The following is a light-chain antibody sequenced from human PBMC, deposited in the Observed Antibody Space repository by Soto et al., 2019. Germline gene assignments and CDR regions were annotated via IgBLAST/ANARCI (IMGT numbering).Light chain of an antibody. CDR2: AAS. V-gene: IGKV3-15*01. Sequence: EIVMTQSPATLSVSPGERATLSCRASQSVSSNLAWYQQKPGQAPRLLIYAASTRATGIPARFSGSGSGTEFTLTISSLQSEDFAVYYCQLRGTFGQGTKLEIK. CDR1: QSVSSN. CDR3: QLRGT. J-gene: IGKJ2*02.